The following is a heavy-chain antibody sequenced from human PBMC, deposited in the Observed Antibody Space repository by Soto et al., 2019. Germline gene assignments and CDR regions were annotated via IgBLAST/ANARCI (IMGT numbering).Heavy chain of an antibody. J-gene: IGHJ5*02. V-gene: IGHV4-31*03. CDR1: GGSISSGDYY. CDR3: CSSSSWYWFDP. Sequence: KASETLSLTCTVSGGSISSGDYYWSWIRQHPGKGLEWIGHIYYSGSTYYNPSLKSRVTISVDTSKNQFSLKLSSVTAADTAVYYCCSSSSWYWFDPWGQGTLVTVSS. CDR2: IYYSGST. D-gene: IGHD6-13*01.